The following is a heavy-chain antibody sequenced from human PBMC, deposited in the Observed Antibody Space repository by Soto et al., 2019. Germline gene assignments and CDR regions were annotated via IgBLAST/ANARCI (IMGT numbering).Heavy chain of an antibody. CDR1: GYTFTGYY. Sequence: ASVKVSCKASGYTFTGYYMHWVRQAPGQGLEWMGWINPNSGGTNYAQKFQGRVTMTRDTSISTAYMELSRLRSGDTAVYYCARGGIFGVVIYWFDPWGQGTLVTVSS. CDR3: ARGGIFGVVIYWFDP. CDR2: INPNSGGT. V-gene: IGHV1-2*02. D-gene: IGHD3-3*01. J-gene: IGHJ5*02.